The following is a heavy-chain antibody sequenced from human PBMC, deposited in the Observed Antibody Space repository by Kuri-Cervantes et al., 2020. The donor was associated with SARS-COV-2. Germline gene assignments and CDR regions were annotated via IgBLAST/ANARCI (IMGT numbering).Heavy chain of an antibody. CDR1: GGSISSGDYY. CDR3: ARHYYGSGSYYAVPVLWSH. CDR2: ISFSGDT. D-gene: IGHD3-10*01. V-gene: IGHV4-30-4*01. J-gene: IGHJ4*02. Sequence: LRLSCSVSGGSISSGDYYWSWIRQPPGKGLEWIGYISFSGDTYSSPSLKSRLTISVDTSKNQFSLKLSSVTAADTAVYYCARHYYGSGSYYAVPVLWSHWGQGTLVTVSS.